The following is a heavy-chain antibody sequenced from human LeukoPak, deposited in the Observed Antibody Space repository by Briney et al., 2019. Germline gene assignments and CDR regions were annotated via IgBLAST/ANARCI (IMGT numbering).Heavy chain of an antibody. CDR2: IYTSGST. CDR1: GGSISSSSYY. Sequence: SETLSLTCTVSGGSISSSSYYWGWIRQPPGKGLEWIGSIYTSGSTNYNPSLKSRVTMSVDTSKNQFSLKLSSVTAADTAVYYCARVLAGDGYNDSFDYWGQGTLVTVSS. CDR3: ARVLAGDGYNDSFDY. D-gene: IGHD5-24*01. J-gene: IGHJ4*02. V-gene: IGHV4-39*07.